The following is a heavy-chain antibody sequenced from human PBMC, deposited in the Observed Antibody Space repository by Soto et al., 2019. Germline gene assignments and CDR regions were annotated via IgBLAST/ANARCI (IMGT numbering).Heavy chain of an antibody. CDR2: IFSSGTT. Sequence: SETLSLTCTVSGASFNTYYWNWIRQPPGKGLEWIGTIFSSGTTNYKSSLESRLTMAVDTSKNQFSLRLSSVTAADSAVYFCARGRQTGGLGWGWFDPWG. V-gene: IGHV4-59*01. J-gene: IGHJ5*02. CDR3: ARGRQTGGLGWGWFDP. CDR1: GASFNTYY. D-gene: IGHD7-27*01.